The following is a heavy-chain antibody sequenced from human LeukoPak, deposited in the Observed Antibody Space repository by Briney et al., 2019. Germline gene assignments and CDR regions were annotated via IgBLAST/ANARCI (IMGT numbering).Heavy chain of an antibody. J-gene: IGHJ6*02. CDR2: VNQDGSER. CDR1: GFPFSNYW. CDR3: AKANAMDV. Sequence: PWGSLGLSCAASGFPFSNYWMTWVRPAPGKGLEWVANVNQDGSERYYVNSVRGRFTISRDNAKNTLDLQMNSLRAEDTALYFCAKANAMDVWGQGTTVTVSS. V-gene: IGHV3-7*01.